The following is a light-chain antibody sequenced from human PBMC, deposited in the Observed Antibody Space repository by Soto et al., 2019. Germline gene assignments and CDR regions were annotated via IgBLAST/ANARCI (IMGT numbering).Light chain of an antibody. CDR1: SSNIGINT. CDR3: AAWDDSLNGLYV. V-gene: IGLV1-44*01. Sequence: VLTHRPSASGTPWQRVTISCSGSSSNIGINTVNWYQQVPGTAPKLLIYTDNQRPSGVPDRFSGSKSGTSASLAISGLQSEDEADYYCAAWDDSLNGLYVFGTGTKVTVL. CDR2: TDN. J-gene: IGLJ1*01.